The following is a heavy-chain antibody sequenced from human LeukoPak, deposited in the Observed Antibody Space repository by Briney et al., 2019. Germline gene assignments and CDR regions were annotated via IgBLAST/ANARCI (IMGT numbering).Heavy chain of an antibody. J-gene: IGHJ3*02. CDR2: INNDGSST. CDR3: ARGGAVGTTTVAFDI. CDR1: GFTFSSYW. V-gene: IGHV3-74*01. Sequence: GGSLRLSCAASGFTFSSYWMHWVRQAPGKGLVWVSRINNDGSSTTYADSVKGRFTISRDNAKNTLYLQMNSLRAEDTAVYYCARGGAVGTTTVAFDIWGQGTMVTVSS. D-gene: IGHD1-26*01.